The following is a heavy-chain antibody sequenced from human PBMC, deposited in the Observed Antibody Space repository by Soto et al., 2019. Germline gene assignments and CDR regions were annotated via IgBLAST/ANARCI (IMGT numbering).Heavy chain of an antibody. CDR2: ISSDGNHQ. Sequence: QVQLVESGGGEVQPGGSLRVSCATSGFTFNDYAMYWVRQAPGQGLEWVAIISSDGNHQFYVDNLRGRFAVSRDNSKNTLYLQMSSLRPEDAAVYYCSRGTYYPQSSGLHADYWGPGTVVTVSS. CDR3: SRGTYYPQSSGLHADY. V-gene: IGHV3-30*03. CDR1: GFTFNDYA. J-gene: IGHJ4*02. D-gene: IGHD3-22*01.